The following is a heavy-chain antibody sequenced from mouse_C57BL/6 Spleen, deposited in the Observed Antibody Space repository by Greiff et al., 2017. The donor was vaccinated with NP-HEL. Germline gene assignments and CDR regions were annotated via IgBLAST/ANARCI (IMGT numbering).Heavy chain of an antibody. CDR2: IYPGNSDT. CDR3: TRSFYGSSQAWFAY. J-gene: IGHJ3*01. CDR1: GYTFTSYW. Sequence: EVQLQQSGTVLARPGASVKMSCKTSGYTFTSYWMHWVKQRPGQGLEWIGAIYPGNSDTSYNQKFKGKAKLTAVTSASTAYMELSSLTNEDSAVYYCTRSFYGSSQAWFAYWGQGTLVTVSA. D-gene: IGHD1-1*01. V-gene: IGHV1-5*01.